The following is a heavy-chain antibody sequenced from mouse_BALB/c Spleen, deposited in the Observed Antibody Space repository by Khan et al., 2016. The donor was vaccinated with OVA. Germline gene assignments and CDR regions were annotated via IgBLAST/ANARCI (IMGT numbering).Heavy chain of an antibody. Sequence: QVQLQQSGPELKKPGETVKISCKASGYTFTNYGMNWVKQAPGKGLKGMGWINTYTGEPTYTDDFKGRFAFSLETSASTAYLQINNLKNEDMTTYFFARGDSYWYFDVWGAGTAVTVSS. CDR3: ARGDSYWYFDV. V-gene: IGHV9-1*02. CDR2: INTYTGEP. D-gene: IGHD3-2*01. CDR1: GYTFTNYG. J-gene: IGHJ1*01.